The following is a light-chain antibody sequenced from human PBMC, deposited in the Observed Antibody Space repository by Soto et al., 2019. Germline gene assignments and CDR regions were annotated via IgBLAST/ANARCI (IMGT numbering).Light chain of an antibody. Sequence: QSALTQPASVSGSPGQSITISCTGPSSDVGSYNLVSWYQQYPGKAPKLIIFEVFKRPSGVSHRFSGSKSGNTASLTISGLQAEDEANYYCCSYAGRATYVFGGGTKVTV. J-gene: IGLJ1*01. CDR2: EVF. V-gene: IGLV2-23*02. CDR3: CSYAGRATYV. CDR1: SSDVGSYNL.